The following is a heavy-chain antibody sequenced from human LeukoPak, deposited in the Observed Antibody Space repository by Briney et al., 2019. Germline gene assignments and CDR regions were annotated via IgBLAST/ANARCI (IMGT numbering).Heavy chain of an antibody. CDR1: GFTFSSYS. J-gene: IGHJ5*02. Sequence: GESLRLSCAASGFTFSSYSMNWVRQAPAQGLELVSYISSSSSTIYYADSVKGRFTISRDNAKNSLYLQMNSLRDDDLAVYSCARAMRYCSGGSCYYNWFDPWGQGTLVTVSS. CDR3: ARAMRYCSGGSCYYNWFDP. D-gene: IGHD2-15*01. CDR2: ISSSSSTI. V-gene: IGHV3-48*02.